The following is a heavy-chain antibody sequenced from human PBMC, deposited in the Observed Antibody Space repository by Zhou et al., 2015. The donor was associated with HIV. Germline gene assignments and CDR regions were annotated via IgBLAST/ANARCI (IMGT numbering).Heavy chain of an antibody. CDR1: GGTFSSYA. V-gene: IGHV1-69*01. CDR3: ARASGYSSSWQHPSYWYFDL. Sequence: QVQLVQSGAEVKKPGSSVKVSCKASGGTFSSYAISWVRQAPGQGLEWMGGIIPIFGTANYAQKFQGRVTITADESTSTAYMELSSLRSEDTAVYYCARASGYSSSWQHPSYWYFDLWGRGTLVTVSS. J-gene: IGHJ2*01. D-gene: IGHD6-13*01. CDR2: IIPIFGTA.